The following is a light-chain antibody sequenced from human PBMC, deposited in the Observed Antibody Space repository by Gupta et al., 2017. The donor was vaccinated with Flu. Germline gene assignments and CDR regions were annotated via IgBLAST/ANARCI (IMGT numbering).Light chain of an antibody. V-gene: IGLV1-40*01. Sequence: QSVLTQPPSVSGAPGQRVTIPCTGSSSNIGAGYDVHWYQQLPGTAPKLLIYGNSNRPSGVPDRFSDSKSGTSASLAITGLQAEDEADYYCQSYDSSLSGVVFGGGTKLTVL. CDR2: GNS. J-gene: IGLJ2*01. CDR3: QSYDSSLSGVV. CDR1: SSNIGAGYD.